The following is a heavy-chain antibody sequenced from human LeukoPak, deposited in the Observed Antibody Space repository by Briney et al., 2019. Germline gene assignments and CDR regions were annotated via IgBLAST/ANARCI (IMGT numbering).Heavy chain of an antibody. CDR1: GYTFTSYY. Sequence: ASVKVSCKASGYTFTSYYMHWVRQAPGQGLEWMGIINPSGGSTSYAQKFQGRVTMTRDTSTSTVYMELSSLRSEDTAVYYCAREGDYYDSSGYLIRAFDIWGQGTMVTVSS. CDR3: AREGDYYDSSGYLIRAFDI. CDR2: INPSGGST. J-gene: IGHJ3*02. V-gene: IGHV1-46*01. D-gene: IGHD3-22*01.